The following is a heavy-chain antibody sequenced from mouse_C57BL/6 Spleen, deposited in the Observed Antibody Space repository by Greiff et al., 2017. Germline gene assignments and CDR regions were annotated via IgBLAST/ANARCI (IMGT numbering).Heavy chain of an antibody. CDR1: GYTFTSYT. D-gene: IGHD3-3*01. V-gene: IGHV1-4*01. Sequence: VQLQQSGAELARPGASVKMSCKASGYTFTSYTMHWVKQRPGQGLEWIGYINPSSGYTKYNQKFKDKATLTADKSSSTAYMRLSSLTSEDSAVXYCARGGTMDYWGQGTTLTVSS. CDR3: ARGGTMDY. CDR2: INPSSGYT. J-gene: IGHJ2*01.